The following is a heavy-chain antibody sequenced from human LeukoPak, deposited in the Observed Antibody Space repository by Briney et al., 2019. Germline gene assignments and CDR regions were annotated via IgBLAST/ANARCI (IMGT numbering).Heavy chain of an antibody. CDR2: ISGSGGST. CDR3: AHLRNPSGPYYFDY. J-gene: IGHJ4*02. Sequence: PGGSLRLSCAASGFTFSSYAMSWVRQAPGKGLEWVSAISGSGGSTYYADSVKGRFTISRDNSKNTLYLQMISLRAEDTAVYYCAHLRNPSGPYYFDYWGQGTLVTVSS. V-gene: IGHV3-23*01. CDR1: GFTFSSYA.